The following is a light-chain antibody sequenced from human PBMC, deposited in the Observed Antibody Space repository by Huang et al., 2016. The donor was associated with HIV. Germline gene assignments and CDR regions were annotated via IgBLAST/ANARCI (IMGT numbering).Light chain of an antibody. CDR1: QSVSTN. CDR2: GAF. CDR3: QQYNNWPPWT. J-gene: IGKJ1*01. V-gene: IGKV3-15*01. Sequence: EIVMTQSPATLSVSPGERATLSCRASQSVSTNLAWYQQKPGQAPRLLIYGAFIRATGIPARFSGSGSVTEFTLTISSLQSEDFAVYYCQQYNNWPPWTFGQGTKVEIK.